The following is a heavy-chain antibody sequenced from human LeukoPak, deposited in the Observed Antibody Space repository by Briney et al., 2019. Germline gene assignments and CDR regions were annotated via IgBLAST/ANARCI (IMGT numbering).Heavy chain of an antibody. V-gene: IGHV3-30*04. CDR1: GFTLSSYA. J-gene: IGHJ4*02. CDR3: ARDRDGHYFDY. D-gene: IGHD2-21*02. CDR2: ISYDGSNK. Sequence: GRSLSLSCAASGFTLSSYAMHWVRQAPGKGLEWVAVISYDGSNKYYADSVKGRFTISRDNSKNTLYLQMNSLRAEDTAVYYCARDRDGHYFDYWGQGTLVTVSS.